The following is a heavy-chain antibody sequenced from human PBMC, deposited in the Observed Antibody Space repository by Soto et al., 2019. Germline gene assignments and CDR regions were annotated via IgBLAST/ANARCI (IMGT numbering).Heavy chain of an antibody. CDR3: ARVGVTMVRGVIKGMDV. V-gene: IGHV4-59*01. J-gene: IGHJ6*02. CDR1: GGSISSYY. Sequence: QVQLQESGPGLVKPSETLSLTCTVSGGSISSYYWSWIRQPPGKGLEWIGYIYYSGSTNYNPSLKSGVTISVDTSKNQFSLKLSSVTAADTAVYYCARVGVTMVRGVIKGMDVWGQGTTVTVSS. D-gene: IGHD3-10*01. CDR2: IYYSGST.